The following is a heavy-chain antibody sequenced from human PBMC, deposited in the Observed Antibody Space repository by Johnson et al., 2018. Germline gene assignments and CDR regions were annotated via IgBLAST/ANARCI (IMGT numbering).Heavy chain of an antibody. CDR3: PKPRLTMTTVINYFDY. Sequence: QVQLVESGGGVVQPGKSLRLSCVGTGFTFSSFGMHWVRQAPGKGLEWVAAIEHDGRYKYYAGSVKGRFNYSRASSKNTLYLQLNTLRAEDTAVYYCPKPRLTMTTVINYFDYWGQGTLVTVSS. CDR2: IEHDGRYK. CDR1: GFTFSSFG. D-gene: IGHD3-22*01. V-gene: IGHV3-30*18. J-gene: IGHJ4*02.